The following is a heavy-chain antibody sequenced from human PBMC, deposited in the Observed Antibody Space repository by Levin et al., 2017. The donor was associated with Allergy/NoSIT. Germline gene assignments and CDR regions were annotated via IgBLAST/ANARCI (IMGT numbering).Heavy chain of an antibody. Sequence: GASVKVSCAASGFTFSDYRMSWVRQAPGKGLEWVFSISSSSSYIYSADSVEGRFTVSRDNAKNSLYLQMNSLRAEDTAVYYCARTDYFDYWGQGTLVTVSS. J-gene: IGHJ4*02. CDR1: GFTFSDYR. CDR2: ISSSSSYI. V-gene: IGHV3-21*01. CDR3: ARTDYFDY.